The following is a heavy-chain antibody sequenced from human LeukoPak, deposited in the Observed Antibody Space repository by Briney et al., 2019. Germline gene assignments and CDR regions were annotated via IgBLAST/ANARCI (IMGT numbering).Heavy chain of an antibody. J-gene: IGHJ4*02. V-gene: IGHV1-69*04. CDR1: GGTFSSYA. CDR2: IIPILGIA. CDR3: ARSDQGSGWPY. Sequence: ASVKVSCKASGGTFSSYAISWVRQAPGQGLEWMGRIIPILGIANYAQKFQGRDTITADKSTSTAYMELSSLRSEDTAVYYCARSDQGSGWPYWGQGTLVTVSS. D-gene: IGHD6-19*01.